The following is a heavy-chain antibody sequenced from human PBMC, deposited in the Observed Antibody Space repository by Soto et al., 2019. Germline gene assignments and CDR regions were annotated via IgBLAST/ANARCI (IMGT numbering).Heavy chain of an antibody. D-gene: IGHD6-6*01. CDR3: ARALQAAHPTHY. Sequence: ASVKVSCKASGYTFTSYDINWVRQATGQGLEWMGWMNPNSGNTGYAQKFQGRVTMTRNTSISTAYMELSSLRSEDTAVYYCARALQAAHPTHYWGKGPLVPVPS. CDR1: GYTFTSYD. V-gene: IGHV1-8*01. J-gene: IGHJ4*02. CDR2: MNPNSGNT.